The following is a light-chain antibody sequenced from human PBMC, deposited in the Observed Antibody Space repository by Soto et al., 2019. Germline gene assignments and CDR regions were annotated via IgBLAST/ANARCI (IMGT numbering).Light chain of an antibody. CDR1: QSISSW. V-gene: IGKV1-5*03. J-gene: IGKJ4*01. Sequence: DIQMTQSPSTLSASVGDRVTITCRASQSISSWLAWYQHKPGKAPKLLIYKASSLESGVPSRFSGSGSGTEFTLTISGLQPDDFATYYCQQYNSYSLTFGGGTKVEIK. CDR3: QQYNSYSLT. CDR2: KAS.